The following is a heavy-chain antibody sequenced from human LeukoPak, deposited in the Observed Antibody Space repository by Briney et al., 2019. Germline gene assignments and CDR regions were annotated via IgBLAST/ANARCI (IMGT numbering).Heavy chain of an antibody. CDR2: ITDSAGDT. J-gene: IGHJ3*02. CDR3: AKDLMWAQGGSGWYRNAFDI. D-gene: IGHD6-19*01. V-gene: IGHV3-23*01. CDR1: GFSFNNYA. Sequence: GGSLRLSCAASGFSFNNYAMSWVRQAPGKGLEWVSAITDSAGDTYHADSVKGRFTISRDNSKNTLYLQMNSLRAEDTAVYYCAKDLMWAQGGSGWYRNAFDIWGQGTMVTVSS.